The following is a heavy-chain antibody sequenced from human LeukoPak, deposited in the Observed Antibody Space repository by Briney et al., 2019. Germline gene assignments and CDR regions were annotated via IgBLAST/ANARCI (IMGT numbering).Heavy chain of an antibody. Sequence: AGGSLRLSCTACGFPFGDYAMSWVRQAPGKGLEWVGFIRSKAYGGTTEYAASVKGRFTISRDDSKSIAYLQMNSLKTEDTAVYYCTRDGYCSSTSCYSYYYYMDVWGKGTTVTVSS. CDR1: GFPFGDYA. D-gene: IGHD2-2*01. CDR3: TRDGYCSSTSCYSYYYYMDV. CDR2: IRSKAYGGTT. V-gene: IGHV3-49*04. J-gene: IGHJ6*03.